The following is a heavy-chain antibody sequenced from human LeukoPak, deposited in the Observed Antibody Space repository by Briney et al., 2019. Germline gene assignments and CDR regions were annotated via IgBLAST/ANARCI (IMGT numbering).Heavy chain of an antibody. CDR3: ARRGIVVVVAANDAFDI. V-gene: IGHV4-34*01. J-gene: IGHJ3*02. Sequence: SETLSLTCAVYGGSFSGYYWSWIRQPPGKGLEWIGEINHSGSTNYNPSLKSRVAISVDTSKNQFSLKLSSVTAADTAVYYCARRGIVVVVAANDAFDIWGQGTMVTATS. CDR1: GGSFSGYY. CDR2: INHSGST. D-gene: IGHD2-15*01.